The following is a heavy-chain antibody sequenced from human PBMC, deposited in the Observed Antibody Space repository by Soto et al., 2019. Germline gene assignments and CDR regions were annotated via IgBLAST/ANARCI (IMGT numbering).Heavy chain of an antibody. CDR3: ARGSAAARPYYFAF. CDR2: ITDTGGDT. Sequence: GGSLRLSCAASGFTFSSYAMSWVRQAPGKGLEWVSAITDTGGDTYHADSVKGRFTISRDNSKNTLYLQMSSLRAEDSAIYYCARGSAAARPYYFAFWGQGALVTVSS. V-gene: IGHV3-23*01. D-gene: IGHD6-13*01. J-gene: IGHJ4*02. CDR1: GFTFSSYA.